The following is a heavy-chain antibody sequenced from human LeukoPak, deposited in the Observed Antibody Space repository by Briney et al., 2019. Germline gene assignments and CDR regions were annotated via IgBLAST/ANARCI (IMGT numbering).Heavy chain of an antibody. CDR1: GGSISISNYY. V-gene: IGHV4-39*07. CDR2: VFYDGST. D-gene: IGHD3-16*01. Sequence: PSETLSLTCTVSGGSISISNYYWGWIRQPPGKGLEWIGSVFYDGSTYYNPSLKSRVTISSDKPKNQFSLKLTSVTAADTAVYFCVRDGGNWDVDYWGQGTLVTVSS. CDR3: VRDGGNWDVDY. J-gene: IGHJ4*02.